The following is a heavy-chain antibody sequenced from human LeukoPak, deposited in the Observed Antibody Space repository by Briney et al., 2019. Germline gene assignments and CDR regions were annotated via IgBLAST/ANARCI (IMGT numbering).Heavy chain of an antibody. CDR2: KSYDGSNK. V-gene: IGHV3-30-3*01. D-gene: IGHD3-10*01. Sequence: PGRSLRLSCAASGFTFSSYAMHWVRQAPGKGWEGGAVKSYDGSNKYYADSVKGRFTISRDNSKNTLYLQMNSLRAEDTAVYYCASAQAYGSLLPWGQGTLVTVSS. J-gene: IGHJ5*02. CDR3: ASAQAYGSLLP. CDR1: GFTFSSYA.